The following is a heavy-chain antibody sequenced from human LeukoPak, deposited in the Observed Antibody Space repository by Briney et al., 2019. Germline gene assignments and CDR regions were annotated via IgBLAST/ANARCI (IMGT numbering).Heavy chain of an antibody. CDR2: ISSSGSTI. D-gene: IGHD3-10*01. CDR3: AREGQRASGAYFDY. Sequence: GGSLRLSCAASGFTFSSYEMNWVRQAPGKGLEWVSYISSSGSTIYYADSVKGRFTISRDNAKNSLYLQMNSLRAEDTAVYYCAREGQRASGAYFDYWGQGTLVTVSS. J-gene: IGHJ4*02. CDR1: GFTFSSYE. V-gene: IGHV3-48*03.